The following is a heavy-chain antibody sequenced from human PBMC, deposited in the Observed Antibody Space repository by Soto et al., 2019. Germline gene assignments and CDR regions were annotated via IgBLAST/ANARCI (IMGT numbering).Heavy chain of an antibody. D-gene: IGHD2-15*01. CDR3: ARAVVTPTPTYYYNYYGMDV. CDR2: INAGNGNT. CDR1: GYTFTSYA. Sequence: ASVKVSCKASGYTFTSYAMHWVRQAPGQRLEWMGWINAGNGNTKYSQKFQGRVTITRDASASTAYMELSSLRSEDTAVYYCARAVVTPTPTYYYNYYGMDVWGQGTTVTVSS. V-gene: IGHV1-3*01. J-gene: IGHJ6*02.